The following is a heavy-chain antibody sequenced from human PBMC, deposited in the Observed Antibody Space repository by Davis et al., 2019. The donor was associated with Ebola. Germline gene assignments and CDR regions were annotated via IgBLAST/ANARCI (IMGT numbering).Heavy chain of an antibody. CDR1: GFPSSSYT. CDR2: ISYDGDNN. D-gene: IGHD4-17*01. CDR3: ARGAYGDYIVKAFDI. J-gene: IGHJ3*02. Sequence: GESLKISCAASGFPSSSYTLHWFRQPPGKGLEWLAVISYDGDNNYHADSVQGRFTISRDNSKNTLYLQMNSLRAEDTAIYYCARGAYGDYIVKAFDIWGQGTKVTVSS. V-gene: IGHV3-30*04.